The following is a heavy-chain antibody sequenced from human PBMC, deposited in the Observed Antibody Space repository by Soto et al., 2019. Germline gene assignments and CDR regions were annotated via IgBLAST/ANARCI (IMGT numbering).Heavy chain of an antibody. D-gene: IGHD3-22*01. CDR1: GYIFTNHY. CDR2: INPSGGST. Sequence: QVQLVQSGAEVKKPGASVKVSCKASGYIFTNHYIHWVRQAPGQGLEWMGIINPSGGSTNYLQKFQGRITMTRDTPTSTVYVELSTVRSGDTAVYFCASADYYDSSGFSCDCWSQGSLVTVSS. J-gene: IGHJ4*02. CDR3: ASADYYDSSGFSCDC. V-gene: IGHV1-46*01.